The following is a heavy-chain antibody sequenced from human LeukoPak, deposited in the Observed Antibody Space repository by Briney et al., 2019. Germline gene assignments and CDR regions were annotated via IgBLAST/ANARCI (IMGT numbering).Heavy chain of an antibody. J-gene: IGHJ4*02. CDR1: GYTFAGYY. Sequence: ASVKVSCKASGYTFAGYYMHWVRQARGRGLEWMGWINPKRGGTNYAQKFQGRVTMTRDTSISTAYMELSRLRSDDTAVYYCARGLGRSGGSNRAYWGQGTLVTVSS. CDR3: ARGLGRSGGSNRAY. CDR2: INPKRGGT. V-gene: IGHV1-2*02. D-gene: IGHD2-15*01.